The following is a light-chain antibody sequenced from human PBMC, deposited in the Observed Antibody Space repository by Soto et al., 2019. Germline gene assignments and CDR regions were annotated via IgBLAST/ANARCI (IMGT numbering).Light chain of an antibody. CDR2: EVS. CDR1: SSDVGGYAY. J-gene: IGLJ3*02. Sequence: QSALTQPASVSGSPGQTITISCTGTSSDVGGYAYVSWYQQYPGKVPKLVISEVSNRPSGVSHRFSGSRSGNTASLTISGLQAEDEADYYCETWDTHLRVFGGGTKLTVL. V-gene: IGLV2-14*01. CDR3: ETWDTHLRV.